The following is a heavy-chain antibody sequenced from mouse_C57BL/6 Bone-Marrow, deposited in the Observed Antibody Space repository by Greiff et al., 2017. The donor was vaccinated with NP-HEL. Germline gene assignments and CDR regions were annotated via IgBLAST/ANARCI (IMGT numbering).Heavy chain of an antibody. CDR2: IWSGGST. Sequence: QVQLQQSGPGLVQPSQSLSITCTVSGFSLTSYGVHWVRQPPGKGLEWLGVIWSGGSTDYTAAFISRLSISKDNSKSQVFFKMNSLQADDTAIYYCARNWNRYSYFDYWGQGTTLTVSS. V-gene: IGHV2-2*01. J-gene: IGHJ2*01. CDR3: ARNWNRYSYFDY. CDR1: GFSLTSYG.